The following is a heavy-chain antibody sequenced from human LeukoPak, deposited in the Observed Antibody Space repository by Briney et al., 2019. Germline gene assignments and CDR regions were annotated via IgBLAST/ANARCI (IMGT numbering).Heavy chain of an antibody. Sequence: SVKVSCKASGGTFSSYAISWVRQAPGQGLEWMGGIIPIFGTANYAQKFQGRVTITADKSTSTAYMELSSLRSEDTAVYYCARDRLGYYDSSGYSPWFDPWGQGTLVTVSS. CDR1: GGTFSSYA. CDR2: IIPIFGTA. V-gene: IGHV1-69*06. J-gene: IGHJ5*02. CDR3: ARDRLGYYDSSGYSPWFDP. D-gene: IGHD3-22*01.